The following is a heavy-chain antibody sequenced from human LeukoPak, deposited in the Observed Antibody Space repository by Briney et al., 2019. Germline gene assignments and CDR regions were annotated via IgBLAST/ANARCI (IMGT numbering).Heavy chain of an antibody. Sequence: SETLSLTCAVYGGSFSGYYWSWIRQPPGKGLEWIGEINHSGSTNYNPSLKSRVTISVDTSKNQFSLKLSSVTAADTAVYYCLRRRSYITMVRGVINNNWFDPWGQGTLVTVSS. V-gene: IGHV4-34*01. J-gene: IGHJ5*02. CDR3: LRRRSYITMVRGVINNNWFDP. CDR1: GGSFSGYY. CDR2: INHSGST. D-gene: IGHD3-10*01.